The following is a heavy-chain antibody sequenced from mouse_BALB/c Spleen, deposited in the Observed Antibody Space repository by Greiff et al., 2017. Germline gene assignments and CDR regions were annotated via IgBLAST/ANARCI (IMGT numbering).Heavy chain of an antibody. V-gene: IGHV5-17*02. CDR1: GFTFSGFG. Sequence: EVQRVESGGGLVQPGGSGKFSCAASGFTFSGFGMHWVRQAPEKGLEWVAYISSGSSTIYYADTVKGRFTISRDNPKNTLFLQMTSLRSEDTAMYYCARGWLPYAMDYWGQGTSVTVSS. CDR2: ISSGSSTI. CDR3: ARGWLPYAMDY. J-gene: IGHJ4*01. D-gene: IGHD2-3*01.